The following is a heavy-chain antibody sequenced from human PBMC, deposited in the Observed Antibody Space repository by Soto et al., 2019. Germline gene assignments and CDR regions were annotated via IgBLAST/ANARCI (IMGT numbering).Heavy chain of an antibody. V-gene: IGHV4-34*01. J-gene: IGHJ5*02. CDR2: INHSGST. Sequence: SETLSLTCAVYGGSFSGYYWSWIRQPPGKGLEWIGEINHSGSTNYNPSLKSRVTISGDTSKNQFSLKLSSVTAADTAVYYCARGRTCWNWNYGRQLRFDLWGKGSLVTVSS. D-gene: IGHD1-7*01. CDR3: ARGRTCWNWNYGRQLRFDL. CDR1: GGSFSGYY.